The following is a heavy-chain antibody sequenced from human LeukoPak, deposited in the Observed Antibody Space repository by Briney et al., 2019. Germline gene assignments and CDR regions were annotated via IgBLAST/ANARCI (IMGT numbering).Heavy chain of an antibody. CDR3: ARGPGDYYYYYGMDV. CDR1: GYTFTSYD. J-gene: IGHJ6*02. CDR2: MNPNSGNT. Sequence: ASVKVSCKASGYTFTSYDINWVRQATGQGLEWMGWMNPNSGNTGYAQKFQGRVTMTRYTSISTAYMELSSLRSEDTAVYYCARGPGDYYYYYGMDVWGQGTTVTVSS. D-gene: IGHD7-27*01. V-gene: IGHV1-8*01.